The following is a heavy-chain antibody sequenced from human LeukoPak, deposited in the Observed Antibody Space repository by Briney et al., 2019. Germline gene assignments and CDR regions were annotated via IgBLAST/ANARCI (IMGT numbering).Heavy chain of an antibody. CDR2: FKTDGSST. CDR1: GFTFGNYW. J-gene: IGHJ5*02. CDR3: AKSDSFDP. V-gene: IGHV3-74*01. Sequence: PGGSLRLSCAASGFTFGNYWMHWVRQAPGKGLVWVSRFKTDGSSTSYADSVKGRFTISRDNAKNTLYLQMNSLRAEDTAVYYCAKSDSFDPGGQGTLVTVSP.